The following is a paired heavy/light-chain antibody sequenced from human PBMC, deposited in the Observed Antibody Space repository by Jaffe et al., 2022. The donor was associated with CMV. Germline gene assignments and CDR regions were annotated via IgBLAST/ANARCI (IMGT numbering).Light chain of an antibody. V-gene: IGKV3-20*01. Sequence: EIVLTQSPGTLSLSPGERATLSCRASQSVRSSYLAWYQQKPGQAPRLLIYAASSRATGIPDRFSGSGSGTDFTLTISRLEPEDFAVYYCQQYAISRTFGQGTKVEIK. CDR1: QSVRSSY. J-gene: IGKJ1*01. CDR3: QQYAISRT. CDR2: AAS.
Heavy chain of an antibody. D-gene: IGHD4-4*01. CDR3: ARIIPETYNNDYFYYYMDV. CDR2: IHHSGST. J-gene: IGHJ6*03. CDR1: GDSISSNKW. Sequence: QVQLQESGPGLVKPSGTLSLTCAVSGDSISSNKWWSWVRQPPGKGLEWIGEIHHSGSTNYNPSLKSRVTISVDKSTNQFSLKLSSVTAADTAVYYCARIIPETYNNDYFYYYMDVWGKGTTVTVSS. V-gene: IGHV4-4*02.